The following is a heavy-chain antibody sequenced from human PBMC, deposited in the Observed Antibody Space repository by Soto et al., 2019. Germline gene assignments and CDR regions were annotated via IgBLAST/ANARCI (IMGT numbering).Heavy chain of an antibody. CDR3: ARLLRHNYYGMDV. D-gene: IGHD5-12*01. Sequence: SETLSLTCTVSGCSISSSSYYWGWIRQPPGKGLEWIGNIYYSGSTYYNPSLKSRVTISVDTSKNQFSLKLSSVTAADTAVYYCARLLRHNYYGMDVWGQGTTVTVSS. CDR1: GCSISSSSYY. V-gene: IGHV4-39*01. J-gene: IGHJ6*02. CDR2: IYYSGST.